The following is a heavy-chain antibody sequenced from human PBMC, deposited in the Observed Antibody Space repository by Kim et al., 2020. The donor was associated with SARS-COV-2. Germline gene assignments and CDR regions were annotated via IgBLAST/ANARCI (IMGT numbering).Heavy chain of an antibody. CDR1: GFTFSSYG. CDR3: ANWGDTAMVHDY. V-gene: IGHV3-30*18. CDR2: ISYDGSNK. J-gene: IGHJ4*02. D-gene: IGHD5-18*01. Sequence: GGSLRLSCAASGFTFSSYGMHWVRQAPGKGLEWVAVISYDGSNKYYADSVKGRFTISRDNSKNTLYLQMNSLRAEDTAVYYCANWGDTAMVHDYWGQGTLVTVSS.